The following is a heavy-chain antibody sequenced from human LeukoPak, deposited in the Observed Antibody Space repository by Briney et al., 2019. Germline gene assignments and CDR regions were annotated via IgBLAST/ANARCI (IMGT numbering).Heavy chain of an antibody. D-gene: IGHD2-15*01. CDR3: VAQPCSGGRCYLDY. CDR1: GFTFSDHA. Sequence: PGGSLRLSCTASGFTFSDHAMHWVRQAPGKGLEWVTVISYHARDQFYADSVKGRFTVSRGNSKNILYLQMNSLRAEDSAVYYCVAQPCSGGRCYLDYWGQGTLVTVSS. CDR2: ISYHARDQ. J-gene: IGHJ4*02. V-gene: IGHV3-30*04.